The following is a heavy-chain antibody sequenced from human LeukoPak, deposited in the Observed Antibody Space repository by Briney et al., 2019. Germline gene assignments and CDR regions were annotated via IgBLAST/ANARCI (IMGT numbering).Heavy chain of an antibody. Sequence: SETLSLTCAVSGYSISSGYYWGWIRQPPGKGLEWIGSIYHSGSTYYNPSLKSRVTISVDTSKNQFSLKPSSVTAADTAVYYCARAFTVTTDYFDYWGQGTTVTVSS. CDR1: GYSISSGYY. V-gene: IGHV4-38-2*01. D-gene: IGHD4-17*01. J-gene: IGHJ4*03. CDR3: ARAFTVTTDYFDY. CDR2: IYHSGST.